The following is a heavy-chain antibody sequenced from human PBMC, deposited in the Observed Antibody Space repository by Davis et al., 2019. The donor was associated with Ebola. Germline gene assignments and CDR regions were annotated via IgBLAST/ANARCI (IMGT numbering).Heavy chain of an antibody. V-gene: IGHV4-31*03. CDR1: GGSINSGGHY. CDR3: ARDSSSASGMDV. Sequence: MPSETLSLTCTVSGGSINSGGHYWSWIRQHPGKGLEWIGYIYYSGSTYYNPSLKSRVTISVDTSKNQFSLKLSSVTAADTAVYYCARDSSSASGMDVWGKGTTVTVSS. CDR2: IYYSGST. J-gene: IGHJ6*04. D-gene: IGHD2-2*01.